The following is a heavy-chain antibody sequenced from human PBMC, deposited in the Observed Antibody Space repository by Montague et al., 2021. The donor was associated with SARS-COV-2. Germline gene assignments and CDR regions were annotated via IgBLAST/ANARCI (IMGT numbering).Heavy chain of an antibody. D-gene: IGHD3-16*02. V-gene: IGHV4-39*01. J-gene: IGHJ5*02. CDR2: IYYSGST. CDR1: GGSISSSSYY. Sequence: SETLSLTCTVSGGSISSSSYYWVWLRQPPGQGLDWNGCIYYSGSTYYSPSLKSRVTISVDTSKNQFSLKLSSVTAADTAVYYCAGGYDYVWESYRYLHWFCPWGQGNLVTGSS. CDR3: AGGYDYVWESYRYLHWFCP.